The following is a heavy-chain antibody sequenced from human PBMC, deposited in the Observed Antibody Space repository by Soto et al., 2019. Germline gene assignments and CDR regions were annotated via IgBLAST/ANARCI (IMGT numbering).Heavy chain of an antibody. J-gene: IGHJ4*02. CDR1: GFTFDDYA. CDR2: INWNSGSI. V-gene: IGHV3-9*01. CDR3: ARDPQSCSSTSCKFYYFEY. Sequence: GGSLRLSCAASGFTFDDYAMHWVRQAPGKGLEWVSGINWNSGSINYADSVKGRFTISRDNAKNSLYLQMNSLRAEDTAFYYCARDPQSCSSTSCKFYYFEYWGQGTLVTVSS. D-gene: IGHD2-2*01.